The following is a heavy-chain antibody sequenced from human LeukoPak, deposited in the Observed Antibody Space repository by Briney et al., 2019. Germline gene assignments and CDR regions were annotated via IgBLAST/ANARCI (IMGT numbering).Heavy chain of an antibody. J-gene: IGHJ3*02. CDR1: GYTFIDYF. V-gene: IGHV1-2*02. Sequence: ASVKVSCKASGYTFIDYFFHWMRQTPGQGLEWLGWINPNSGVTRYAQKFQDRVTMTRDTAAYMELSSLKSDDTAMYYCVRAVSGTLGGAFDIWGQGTAVTVSS. D-gene: IGHD1-7*01. CDR3: VRAVSGTLGGAFDI. CDR2: INPNSGVT.